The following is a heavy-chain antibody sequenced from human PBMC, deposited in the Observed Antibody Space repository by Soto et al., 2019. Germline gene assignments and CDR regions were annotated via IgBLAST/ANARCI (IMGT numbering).Heavy chain of an antibody. CDR3: ARLIGLVYAGVEGTGVGGLDV. CDR2: IYYSGSH. V-gene: IGHV4-59*01. Sequence: PGKGQEWIGSIYYSGSHNYNPSLKRRVTLSVDTSKNQFSLKLSSVTAADTAVYYCARLIGLVYAGVEGTGVGGLDVWGQVTTVSVS. D-gene: IGHD2-8*01. J-gene: IGHJ6*02.